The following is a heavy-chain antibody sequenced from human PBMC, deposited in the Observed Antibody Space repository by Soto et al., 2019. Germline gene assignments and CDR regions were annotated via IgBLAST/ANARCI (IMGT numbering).Heavy chain of an antibody. J-gene: IGHJ6*02. CDR3: AKAGPGSYLPYYYYYGMDV. D-gene: IGHD3-10*01. CDR2: ISGGGGST. V-gene: IGHV3-23*01. CDR1: GFTFSSYA. Sequence: GGSLRLSCAASGFTFSSYAMSWVRQAPGKGLEWVSAISGGGGSTYYADSVKGRFTISRENSKNTLYLQMNSLRAEDTAVYYCAKAGPGSYLPYYYYYGMDVWGQGTTVTVSS.